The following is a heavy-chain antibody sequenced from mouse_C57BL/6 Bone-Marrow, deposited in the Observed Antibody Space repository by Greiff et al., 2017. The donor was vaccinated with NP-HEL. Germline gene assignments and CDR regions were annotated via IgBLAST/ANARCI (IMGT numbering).Heavy chain of an antibody. CDR1: GFTFSDYY. V-gene: IGHV5-12*01. D-gene: IGHD2-1*01. Sequence: EVHLVESGGGLVQPGGSLKLSCAASGFTFSDYYMYWVRQTPEKRLEWVAYISNGGGSTYYPDTVKGRFTISRDNATNTLYLQMSRLKSEDTSMYYCASRGYYGNHYYAMDYWGQGTSVTVSS. CDR2: ISNGGGST. CDR3: ASRGYYGNHYYAMDY. J-gene: IGHJ4*01.